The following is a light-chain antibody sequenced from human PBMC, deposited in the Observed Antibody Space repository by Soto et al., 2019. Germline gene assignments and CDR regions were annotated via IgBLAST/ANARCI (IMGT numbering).Light chain of an antibody. J-gene: IGLJ3*02. V-gene: IGLV3-21*01. CDR1: NIGSKS. Sequence: SYELTQPPSVSVAPGKTASVACGGSNIGSKSVHWYQKKSGQAPVLVMYYDSDRPSGIPERFSGSNSGNTATLTISRVEAGDEADYNCKVWDISSGHVVFGGGTKLTVL. CDR3: KVWDISSGHVV. CDR2: YDS.